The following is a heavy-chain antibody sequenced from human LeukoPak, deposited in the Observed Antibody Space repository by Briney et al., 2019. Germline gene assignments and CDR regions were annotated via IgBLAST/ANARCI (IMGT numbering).Heavy chain of an antibody. V-gene: IGHV1-46*01. Sequence: ASVKVSCKASGYTFISYYMHWVRQAPGQGLEWMGIINPSGGSTSYAQKFQGRVTMTRDTSTSTAYMELSSVRSEDTAVYYCARRHSSGWWAFDYWGQGTLVTVSS. J-gene: IGHJ4*02. CDR2: INPSGGST. CDR1: GYTFISYY. CDR3: ARRHSSGWWAFDY. D-gene: IGHD6-19*01.